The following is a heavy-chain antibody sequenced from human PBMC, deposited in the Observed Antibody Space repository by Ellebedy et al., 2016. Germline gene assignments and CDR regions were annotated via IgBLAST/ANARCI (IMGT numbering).Heavy chain of an antibody. Sequence: GGSLRLXXVASGVSFSSSSMSWVRQVPGKGLEWVASIKPDGSDKFYVDSVKGRITISKDNAKNSLYLQMNSLRVEDTAVYYCARGTTTVSDWGQGTLVTVSS. V-gene: IGHV3-7*01. CDR3: ARGTTTVSD. CDR1: GVSFSSSS. D-gene: IGHD4-17*01. CDR2: IKPDGSDK. J-gene: IGHJ4*02.